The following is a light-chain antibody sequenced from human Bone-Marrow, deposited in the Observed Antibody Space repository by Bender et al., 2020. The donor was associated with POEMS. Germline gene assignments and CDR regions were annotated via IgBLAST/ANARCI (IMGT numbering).Light chain of an antibody. CDR1: SGYSNYA. V-gene: IGLV4-69*01. CDR3: QTWDTDVRVV. J-gene: IGLJ2*01. Sequence: QLVLTQSPSASASLGASVKLTCTLSSGYSNYAIAWHQQQPQKGPRFLLRLDSDGSHTKGDGIPHRFSGSSSGAERYLTISSLQSEDEADYYCQTWDTDVRVVFGGGTKLTVL. CDR2: LDSDGSH.